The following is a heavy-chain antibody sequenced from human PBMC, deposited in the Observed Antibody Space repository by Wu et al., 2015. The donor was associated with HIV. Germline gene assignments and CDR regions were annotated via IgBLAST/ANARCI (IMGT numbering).Heavy chain of an antibody. CDR3: ARSPYSSSWYYFDY. D-gene: IGHD6-13*01. CDR2: INPNSGGT. J-gene: IGHJ4*02. V-gene: IGHV1-2*02. Sequence: QVQLVQSGAEVKKPGASVKVSCKPSGFGFTGYHIHWVRQAPGQGLEWMGWINPNSGGTNYAQKFQGRVTMTRDTSISTAYMELSRLRSDDTAVYYCARSPYSSSWYYFDYWGQGTLVTVSS. CDR1: GFGFTGYH.